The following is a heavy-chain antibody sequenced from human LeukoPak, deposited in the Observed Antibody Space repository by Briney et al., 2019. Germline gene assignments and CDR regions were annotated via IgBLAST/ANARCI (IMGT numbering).Heavy chain of an antibody. V-gene: IGHV5-51*01. Sequence: GESLKISCKGSGYSFTSYWIGWARQMPGKGLEWMGIIYPGDSDTRYSPSFQGQVTISADKSISTAYLQWSSLKASDTAMYYCARHRRGGSYPRGDALDIWGQGTMVTVSS. CDR3: ARHRRGGSYPRGDALDI. J-gene: IGHJ3*02. D-gene: IGHD1-26*01. CDR1: GYSFTSYW. CDR2: IYPGDSDT.